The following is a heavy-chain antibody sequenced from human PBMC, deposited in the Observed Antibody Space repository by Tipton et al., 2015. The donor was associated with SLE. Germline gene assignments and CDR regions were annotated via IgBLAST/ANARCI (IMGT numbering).Heavy chain of an antibody. D-gene: IGHD2-2*01. CDR1: GYTFTNYY. V-gene: IGHV1-46*01. Sequence: QLVQSGAEVKKPGASVKVSCKASGYTFTNYYIHWVRQAPGQGLEWMGIINPSGGGTNYAQKFQGRVTMTTDTSTRSVYLDLSSLTSEATAVYYCARRYCSGSSCQFDYWGQGTLVPVSS. CDR3: ARRYCSGSSCQFDY. CDR2: INPSGGGT. J-gene: IGHJ4*02.